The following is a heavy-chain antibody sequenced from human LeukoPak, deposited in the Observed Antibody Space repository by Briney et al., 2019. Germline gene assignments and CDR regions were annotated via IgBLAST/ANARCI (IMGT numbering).Heavy chain of an antibody. CDR1: GFTFSIFG. J-gene: IGHJ4*02. CDR2: LWFDGSNR. Sequence: PGRSLRLSCAASGFTFSIFGMHWVRQAPGKGLEWVAVLWFDGSNRYNEESVKGRFTISRDNANNSLYLQMNSLRAEDTAVYYCASAPTGTYYFDYWGQGTLVTASS. CDR3: ASAPTGTYYFDY. V-gene: IGHV3-33*03. D-gene: IGHD4-17*01.